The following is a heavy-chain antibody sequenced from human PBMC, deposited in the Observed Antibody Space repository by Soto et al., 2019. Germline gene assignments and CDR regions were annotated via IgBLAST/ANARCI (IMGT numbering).Heavy chain of an antibody. CDR2: ISGSGGST. CDR1: GFTFSSYA. CDR3: ATASTDSSGYYPGY. J-gene: IGHJ4*02. D-gene: IGHD3-22*01. Sequence: GGSLRLSCAASGFTFSSYAMSWVRQAPGKGLEWVSAISGSGGSTYYADSVKGRFTISRDNSKNTLYLQMNSLRAEDTAVYYCATASTDSSGYYPGYWGQGTLVTVSS. V-gene: IGHV3-23*01.